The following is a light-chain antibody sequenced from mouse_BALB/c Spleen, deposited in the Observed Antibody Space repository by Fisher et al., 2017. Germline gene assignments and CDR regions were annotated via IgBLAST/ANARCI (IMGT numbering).Light chain of an antibody. V-gene: IGKV4-55*01. Sequence: IVLTQTPAIMSASPGEKVTMTCSASSSVSYMYWYQQKPGSSPRLLIYDTSNLASGVPVRFSGSGSGTSYSLTISRMEAEDAATYYCQQWSSYPLTFGAGTKLEL. CDR3: QQWSSYPLT. J-gene: IGKJ5*01. CDR2: DTS. CDR1: SSVSY.